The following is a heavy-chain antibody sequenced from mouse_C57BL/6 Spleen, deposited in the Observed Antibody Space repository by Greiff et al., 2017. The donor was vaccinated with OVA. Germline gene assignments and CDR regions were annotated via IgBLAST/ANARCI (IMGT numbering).Heavy chain of an antibody. CDR1: GFNIKDYY. D-gene: IGHD4-1*01. CDR3: ASLTGRAWFAY. Sequence: EVQLQQSGAELVKPGASVKLSCTASGFNIKDYYMHWVKQRTEQGLEWIGRIDPEDGENKYAPKFQGKATITADTPSNTAYLQLISLTSEDTAVYYCASLTGRAWFAYWGQGTLVTVSA. V-gene: IGHV14-2*01. J-gene: IGHJ3*01. CDR2: IDPEDGEN.